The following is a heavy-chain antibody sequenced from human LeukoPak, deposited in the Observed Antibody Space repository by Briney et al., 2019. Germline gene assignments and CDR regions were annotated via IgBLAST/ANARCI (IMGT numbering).Heavy chain of an antibody. V-gene: IGHV3-23*01. CDR1: GFTFSSYG. D-gene: IGHD3-10*02. CDR2: ISGGGSST. J-gene: IGHJ6*04. Sequence: PGGTLRLSCSASGFTFSSYGMSWVRQAPGKGLEWVSVISGGGSSTYYADSVKGRFTISRDNTKNTLYLQMNSLRADDTAVYYCAELGITMIGGVWGKGTTVTISS. CDR3: AELGITMIGGV.